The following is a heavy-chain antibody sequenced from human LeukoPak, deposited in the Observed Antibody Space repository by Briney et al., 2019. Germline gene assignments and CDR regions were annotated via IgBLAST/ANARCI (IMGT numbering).Heavy chain of an antibody. CDR3: ARDGGWLDPDY. CDR1: GFTFSSYG. V-gene: IGHV3-30*03. CDR2: ISYDGSNK. Sequence: GRSLRLSCAASGFTFSSYGMHWVRQAPGKGLEWVAVISYDGSNKYYADSVKGRFTISRDNSKNTLYLQMNSLRSDDTAVYYFARDGGWLDPDYWGQGTLVTVSS. D-gene: IGHD6-19*01. J-gene: IGHJ4*02.